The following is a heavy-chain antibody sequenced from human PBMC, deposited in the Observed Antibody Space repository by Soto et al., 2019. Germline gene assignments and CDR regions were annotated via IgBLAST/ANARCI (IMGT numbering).Heavy chain of an antibody. V-gene: IGHV6-1*01. Sequence: QVQLQQSGPGLVKPSQTLSLICAISGDSVSSDSATWNWIRQSPSRGLEWLGRTYYRSKWYNDYAVSGKSRIAITPDTSENQLSLQLNSVTPEDTAVYFCARDSSGWHWYFDLWGRGTLVPVSS. CDR2: TYYRSKWYN. CDR1: GDSVSSDSAT. D-gene: IGHD6-19*01. CDR3: ARDSSGWHWYFDL. J-gene: IGHJ2*01.